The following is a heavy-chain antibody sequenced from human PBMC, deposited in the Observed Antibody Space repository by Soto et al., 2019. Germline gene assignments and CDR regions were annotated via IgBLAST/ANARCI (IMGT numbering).Heavy chain of an antibody. CDR3: ARVTIGYCSGGTCYSSFRFDP. Sequence: QVQLQESGPGLMKPSQTLSLTCTVSGGSISSVDYYWSWIRQPPGKGLEWIGYIYYSGRAYYTPSLTIVFTVSVGPTRTQFSLKLSSGTAAHTAVHYCARVTIGYCSGGTCYSSFRFDPWGQGTLVTAST. J-gene: IGHJ5*02. CDR1: GGSISSVDYY. CDR2: IYYSGRA. D-gene: IGHD2-15*01. V-gene: IGHV4-30-4*01.